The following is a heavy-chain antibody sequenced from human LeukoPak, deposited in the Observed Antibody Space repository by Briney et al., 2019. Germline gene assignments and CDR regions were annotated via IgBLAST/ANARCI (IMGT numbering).Heavy chain of an antibody. V-gene: IGHV4-38-2*01. CDR3: AGAGWIITSGIDY. J-gene: IGHJ4*02. Sequence: SETLSLTCGVSGYSISRGYYWAWIRQPPGKGLGWIGTIYHTGSTYYTPSLGSRVTISVDTSKNEFSLNLNSVTAADTAVYYCAGAGWIITSGIDYWGQGALVTVSS. D-gene: IGHD3-10*01. CDR2: IYHTGST. CDR1: GYSISRGYY.